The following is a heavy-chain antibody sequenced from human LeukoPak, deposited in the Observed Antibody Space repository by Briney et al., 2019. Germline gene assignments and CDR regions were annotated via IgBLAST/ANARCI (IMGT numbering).Heavy chain of an antibody. CDR3: ARVVDGDYDRDAFDI. J-gene: IGHJ3*02. Sequence: GASVKVSCKASGYTFTSYGISWVRQAPGQGLEWMGWISAYNGNTNYAQKLQGRVTMTTDTSTSTAYMELRSLRSDDTAVYYCARVVDGDYDRDAFDIWGQGTMVTVSS. D-gene: IGHD4-17*01. CDR2: ISAYNGNT. CDR1: GYTFTSYG. V-gene: IGHV1-18*01.